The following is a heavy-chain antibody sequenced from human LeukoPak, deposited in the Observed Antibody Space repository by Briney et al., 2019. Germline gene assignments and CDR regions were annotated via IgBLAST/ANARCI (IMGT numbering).Heavy chain of an antibody. V-gene: IGHV4-34*01. Sequence: ETLSLTCAVYGGSFSCYYWSWIRQPPGKGLGWIGEINHSGSTNYNPSLKSRVTISVDTSKNQFSLKLNSVTAADTAVYYCARAAKTDIVATISEGGCYFDYWGQGTLVTVSS. CDR2: INHSGST. CDR3: ARAAKTDIVATISEGGCYFDY. J-gene: IGHJ4*02. D-gene: IGHD5-12*01. CDR1: GGSFSCYY.